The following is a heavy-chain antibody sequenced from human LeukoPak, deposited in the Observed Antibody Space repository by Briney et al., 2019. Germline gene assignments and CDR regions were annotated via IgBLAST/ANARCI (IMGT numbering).Heavy chain of an antibody. D-gene: IGHD3-10*01. CDR1: GGSISSYY. CDR3: ARLGGSGSYYRDY. CDR2: IYYSGST. J-gene: IGHJ4*02. V-gene: IGHV4-59*01. Sequence: SETLSLTCTVSGGSISSYYWSWVRQPPGKGLEWIGYIYYSGSTNYNPSLQSRVTISVDTSKNQFSLKLSSVTAADTAVYYCARLGGSGSYYRDYWGQGTLVIVSS.